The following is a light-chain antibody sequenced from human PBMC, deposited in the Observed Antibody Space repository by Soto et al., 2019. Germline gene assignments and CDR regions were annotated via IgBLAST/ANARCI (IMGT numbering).Light chain of an antibody. CDR1: SSDIGHYDY. Sequence: QSALTQPASVSGSPGQSITISCSGTSSDIGHYDYVSWYQQHPGKAPKLVIYDVNNRPSGLSDRFSGSKSGNTASLTISGLQGEDEAHYYCSSYTTNTTVLFGGGTKLTVL. CDR2: DVN. J-gene: IGLJ2*01. CDR3: SSYTTNTTVL. V-gene: IGLV2-14*01.